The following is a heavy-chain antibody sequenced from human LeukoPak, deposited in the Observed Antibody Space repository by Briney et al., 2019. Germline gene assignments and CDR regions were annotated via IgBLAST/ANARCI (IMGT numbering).Heavy chain of an antibody. CDR1: GFTFSNSW. J-gene: IGHJ3*02. V-gene: IGHV3-7*01. D-gene: IGHD1-7*01. CDR2: IKQDEGEK. Sequence: GGSLRLSCAASGFTFSNSWMSWVRQAPGKGLEWVANIKQDEGEKNYVDSVKGRFTISRDNAKNSLYLQMNSLRVEDTAVYYCVRDETWNFGLSWYDGYDIWGQGTMVTVSS. CDR3: VRDETWNFGLSWYDGYDI.